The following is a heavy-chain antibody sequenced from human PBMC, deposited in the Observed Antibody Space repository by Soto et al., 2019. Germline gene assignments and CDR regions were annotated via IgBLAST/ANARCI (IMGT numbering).Heavy chain of an antibody. J-gene: IGHJ4*02. V-gene: IGHV3-7*01. CDR3: AREDFYRFDY. CDR1: GFTFTSYW. CDR2: IKEDGSAK. Sequence: EVQLVESGGGLVQPGGSLRVSCAASGFTFTSYWMSWVRQAPGKGLEWVANIKEDGSAKYYLDSVKGLFTISRDNAKNSLYLQMNSLRADDTAVYYCAREDFYRFDYWGQGNLVTVSS.